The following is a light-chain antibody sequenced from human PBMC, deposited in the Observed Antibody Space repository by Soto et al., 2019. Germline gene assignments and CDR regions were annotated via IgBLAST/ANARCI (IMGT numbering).Light chain of an antibody. Sequence: QSALTQPASVSGSPGQSITISCTGTSNDIGDYNFVSWYQHHPGKAPKLMIFEVNNRPSGVSLRFSGSKSGNTASLTISGLQAEAEADYYCSSYTNTDTLVFGGGTKLTVL. J-gene: IGLJ3*02. CDR1: SNDIGDYNF. CDR3: SSYTNTDTLV. CDR2: EVN. V-gene: IGLV2-14*01.